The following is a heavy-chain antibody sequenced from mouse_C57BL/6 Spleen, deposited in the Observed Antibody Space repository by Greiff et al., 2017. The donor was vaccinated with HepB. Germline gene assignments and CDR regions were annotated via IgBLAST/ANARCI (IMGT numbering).Heavy chain of an antibody. CDR2: ISSGGSYT. CDR1: GFTFSSYG. CDR3: ASDNWD. D-gene: IGHD4-1*01. Sequence: EVNVVESGGDLVKPGGSLKLSCAASGFTFSSYGMSWVRQTPDKRLEWVATISSGGSYTYYPDSVKGRFTISRDNAKNTLYLQMSSLKSEDTAMYYCASDNWDWGQGTLVTVSA. V-gene: IGHV5-6*01. J-gene: IGHJ3*01.